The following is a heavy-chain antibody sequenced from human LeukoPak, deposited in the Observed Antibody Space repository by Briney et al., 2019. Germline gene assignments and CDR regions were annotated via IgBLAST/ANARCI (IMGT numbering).Heavy chain of an antibody. D-gene: IGHD3-3*01. CDR3: ATGGPYDFWSGRKSGFDY. V-gene: IGHV1-8*01. CDR2: MNPRNGNT. CDR1: GFTFTNYD. Sequence: ASVKASCKASGFTFTNYDINWVRQATGQGLEWIGWMNPRNGNTGYAQKFQGRVTMTRDTSISTAYMELRSLRSEDTAVYYCATGGPYDFWSGRKSGFDYWGQGTLVTVSS. J-gene: IGHJ4*02.